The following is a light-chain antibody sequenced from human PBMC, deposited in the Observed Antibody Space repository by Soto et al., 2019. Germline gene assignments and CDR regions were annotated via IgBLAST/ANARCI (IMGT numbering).Light chain of an antibody. CDR1: QSVNNNY. V-gene: IGKV3-20*01. CDR3: QQYGNTHRT. CDR2: GAS. Sequence: EIVLTQSPGTLSLSPGEPATLSCRASQSVNNNYLAWYHQKPGQAPRLLIYGASSRATGIPDRFSGSGSGTDFTLTITRLEHEDLGVYYCQQYGNTHRTFGQGTKVEIK. J-gene: IGKJ1*01.